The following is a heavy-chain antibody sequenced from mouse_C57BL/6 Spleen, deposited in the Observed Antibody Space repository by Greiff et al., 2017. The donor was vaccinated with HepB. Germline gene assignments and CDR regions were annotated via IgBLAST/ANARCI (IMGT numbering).Heavy chain of an antibody. Sequence: QVQLKESGAELVRPGASVTLSCKASGYTFTDYEMHWVKQTPVHGLEWIGAIDPETGGTAYNQKFKGKAILTADKSSSTAYMELRSLTSEDSAVYYCTKDGDYDRFDYWGQGTTLTVSS. CDR2: IDPETGGT. CDR1: GYTFTDYE. D-gene: IGHD2-4*01. V-gene: IGHV1-15*01. J-gene: IGHJ2*01. CDR3: TKDGDYDRFDY.